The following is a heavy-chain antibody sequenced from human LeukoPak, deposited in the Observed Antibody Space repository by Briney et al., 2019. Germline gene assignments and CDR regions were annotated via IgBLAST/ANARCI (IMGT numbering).Heavy chain of an antibody. Sequence: SETLSLTCTVSGGSISSSSYYWGWIRQPPGKGLEWIGRIYHSGITYYNSSLKSRVTVSVDTSKNQFSLKLSSVTAADTAVYYCARTFGYSYGYLDYWGQGTLVTVSS. V-gene: IGHV4-39*01. J-gene: IGHJ4*02. CDR2: IYHSGIT. CDR1: GGSISSSSYY. D-gene: IGHD5-18*01. CDR3: ARTFGYSYGYLDY.